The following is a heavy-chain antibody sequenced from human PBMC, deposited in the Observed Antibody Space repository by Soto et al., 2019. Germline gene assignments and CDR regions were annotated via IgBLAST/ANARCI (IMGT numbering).Heavy chain of an antibody. CDR2: IRNKANSYTT. V-gene: IGHV3-72*01. Sequence: EVQLVESGGGLVQPGRSLRLSCAAFGFTFSDHYMDWVRQAPGKGMEWVGRIRNKANSYTTDYAASVKGRFTSSRDDSKNSRFLQMNSLKTEDTAVYYCSRAGKLTTPYYFDYWGQGTLVTVSS. CDR3: SRAGKLTTPYYFDY. CDR1: GFTFSDHY. J-gene: IGHJ4*01. D-gene: IGHD4-4*01.